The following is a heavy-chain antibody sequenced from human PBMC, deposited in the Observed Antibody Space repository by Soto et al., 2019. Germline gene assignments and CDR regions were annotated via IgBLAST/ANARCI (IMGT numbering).Heavy chain of an antibody. CDR1: GFAFSSYW. Sequence: EVQLVDSGGGLVQPGGSLRLSCAASGFAFSSYWVSWVRQAPGKGLEWVANINQDGSEKYYVDSVKGRFTISRDNAKNSLNLQMNSLRAEDTAVYYCATGVCGCDYWGQGTLVTVSS. V-gene: IGHV3-7*01. CDR2: INQDGSEK. J-gene: IGHJ4*02. D-gene: IGHD6-19*01. CDR3: ATGVCGCDY.